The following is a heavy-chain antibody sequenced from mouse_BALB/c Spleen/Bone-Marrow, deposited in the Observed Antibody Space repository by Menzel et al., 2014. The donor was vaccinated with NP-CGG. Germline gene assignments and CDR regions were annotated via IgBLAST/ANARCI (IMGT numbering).Heavy chain of an antibody. J-gene: IGHJ2*01. Sequence: EVHLVESGGGLVQPGGSRKLSCAASGFTFSSFGMHWVRQAPEKGLEWVAYTSSGSSTIFYADTVKGRFTISRDNPKNTLFLQMTSLRSEDTAIYYCTRGGNWEDFDYWGQGTTLTVSS. CDR1: GFTFSSFG. CDR3: TRGGNWEDFDY. CDR2: TSSGSSTI. V-gene: IGHV5-17*02. D-gene: IGHD4-1*01.